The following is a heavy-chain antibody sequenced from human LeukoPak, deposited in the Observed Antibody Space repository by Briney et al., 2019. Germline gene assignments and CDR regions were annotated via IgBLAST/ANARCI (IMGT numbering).Heavy chain of an antibody. J-gene: IGHJ5*02. CDR1: RGTFSKYA. CDR3: ATARQLWLSAEFDP. V-gene: IGHV1-24*01. CDR2: FDPEDGAT. D-gene: IGHD5-18*01. Sequence: ASVKVSCKASRGTFSKYAISWVRQAPGQGLEWMGGFDPEDGATIYAQTFQGRVTMTEDTSTDTAYMELSSLRSEDTAVYYCATARQLWLSAEFDPWGQGTLVTVSS.